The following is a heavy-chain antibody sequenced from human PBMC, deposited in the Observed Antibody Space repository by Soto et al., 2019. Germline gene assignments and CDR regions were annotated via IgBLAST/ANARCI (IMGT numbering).Heavy chain of an antibody. CDR3: ATVYCSSTSCYAAGAFDI. Sequence: ASVKVSCKVSGYTLTELSMHWVRQAPGKGLEWMGGFNPEDGETIYAQKFQGRVTMTEDTSTDTAYMELSSLRSEDTAVYYCATVYCSSTSCYAAGAFDIWGQGTMVTVSS. J-gene: IGHJ3*02. V-gene: IGHV1-24*01. D-gene: IGHD2-2*01. CDR2: FNPEDGET. CDR1: GYTLTELS.